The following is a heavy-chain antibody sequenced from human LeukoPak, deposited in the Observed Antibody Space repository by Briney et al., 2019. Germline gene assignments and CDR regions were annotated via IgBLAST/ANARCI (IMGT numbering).Heavy chain of an antibody. D-gene: IGHD5-18*01. CDR1: GFTFDDYG. V-gene: IGHV3-20*04. Sequence: TGGSLRLSWAASGFTFDDYGMSWVRQAPGKGLEWVGGINWNGGSTGYGDFVKGRLTISRDNAKNSLFLQMNSLRAEDTALYYCARGLRGYSYDFYDYWGQGTLVTVSS. CDR3: ARGLRGYSYDFYDY. J-gene: IGHJ4*02. CDR2: INWNGGST.